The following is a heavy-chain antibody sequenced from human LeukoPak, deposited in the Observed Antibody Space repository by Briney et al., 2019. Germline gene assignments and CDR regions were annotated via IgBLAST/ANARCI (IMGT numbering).Heavy chain of an antibody. J-gene: IGHJ4*02. CDR3: ARVTLEQWLAFDY. CDR1: GYTFTGYY. CDR2: INPNSGGT. V-gene: IGHV1-2*02. D-gene: IGHD6-19*01. Sequence: ASVKVSCKASGYTFTGYYMHWVRQAPGQGLEWMGWINPNSGGTNYAQKFQGRVTMTRDTSISTAHMELSRLRSDDTAVYYCARVTLEQWLAFDYWGQGTLVTVSS.